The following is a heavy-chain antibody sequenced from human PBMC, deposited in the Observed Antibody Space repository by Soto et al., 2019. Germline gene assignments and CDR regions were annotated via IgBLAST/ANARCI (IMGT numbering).Heavy chain of an antibody. V-gene: IGHV4-61*01. CDR2: IYYSGST. D-gene: IGHD2-2*01. J-gene: IGHJ5*02. CDR3: ARALPGYCISTSCYAGSWFAP. CDR1: GGSVSSGSYY. Sequence: SETLSLTCTVSGGSVSSGSYYWSWIRQPPGKGLEWIGYIYYSGSTNYNPSLKSRVTISVDTSKNQFSLKLSSVTAADTAVYYCARALPGYCISTSCYAGSWFAPWGQGTLVTVSS.